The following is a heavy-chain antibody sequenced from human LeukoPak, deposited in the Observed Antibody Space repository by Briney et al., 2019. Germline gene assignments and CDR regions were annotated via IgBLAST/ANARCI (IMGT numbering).Heavy chain of an antibody. Sequence: KASETLSLTCAVYGGSFSGYYWSWIRQPPGKGLEWIGEINHSGSTNYNPSLKSRVTISVDTSKNQFSLKLSSVTAADTAVYYCARGHSLFDYWGQGTLVTVSS. D-gene: IGHD3-16*02. CDR3: ARGHSLFDY. CDR2: INHSGST. J-gene: IGHJ4*02. CDR1: GGSFSGYY. V-gene: IGHV4-34*01.